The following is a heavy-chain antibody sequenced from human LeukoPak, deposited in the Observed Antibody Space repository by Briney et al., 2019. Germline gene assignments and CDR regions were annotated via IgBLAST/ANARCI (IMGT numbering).Heavy chain of an antibody. CDR1: GYTFTSYG. CDR3: ARERETYCSSTSCYHYYYGMDV. J-gene: IGHJ6*02. D-gene: IGHD2-2*01. Sequence: ASVKVSCTASGYTFTSYGISWVRQAPGQGLEWMGWISAYNGNTNYAQKLQGRVTMTTDTSTSTAYMELRSLRSDDTAVYYCARERETYCSSTSCYHYYYGMDVWGQGTTVTVSS. V-gene: IGHV1-18*01. CDR2: ISAYNGNT.